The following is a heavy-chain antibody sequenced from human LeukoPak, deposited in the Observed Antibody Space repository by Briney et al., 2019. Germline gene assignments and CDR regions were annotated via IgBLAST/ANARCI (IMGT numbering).Heavy chain of an antibody. J-gene: IGHJ5*02. V-gene: IGHV3-7*01. Sequence: GGSLRRSCAASGFTFSSSWMSWVRQAPGKGLEWVANIKQDGSDKYYVDSVKGRFTISRDNTKNSLYLQMNSLRAEDTAVYYCARGYSSSPNWFDPWGQGTLVTVSS. CDR1: GFTFSSSW. CDR3: ARGYSSSPNWFDP. CDR2: IKQDGSDK. D-gene: IGHD6-13*01.